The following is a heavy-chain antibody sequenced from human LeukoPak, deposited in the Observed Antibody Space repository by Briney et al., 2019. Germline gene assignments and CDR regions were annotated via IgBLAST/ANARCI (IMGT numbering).Heavy chain of an antibody. CDR1: GYTFSSYDND. CDR2: MNPYSGNT. D-gene: IGHD6-25*01. J-gene: IGHJ4*02. CDR3: ARGPVAAAGPPTRV. V-gene: IGHV1-8*03. Sequence: GASVKLSCKASGYTFSSYDNDINWVRPATGQGLEWLGWMNPYSGNTGYAQKFQGRVTITRNTSISTAYMELSSLRSEDTAVYYCARGPVAAAGPPTRVWGEGTLVTVSS.